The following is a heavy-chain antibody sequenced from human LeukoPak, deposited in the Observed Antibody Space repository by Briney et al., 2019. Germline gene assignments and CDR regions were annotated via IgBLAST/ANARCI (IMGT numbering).Heavy chain of an antibody. CDR3: ARDPGKSIAARPMEGDDY. J-gene: IGHJ4*02. D-gene: IGHD6-6*01. CDR2: IYHSGST. CDR1: GGSISSGGYY. V-gene: IGHV4-30-2*01. Sequence: PSQTLSLTCTVSGGSISSGGYYWGWIRQPPGKGLEWIGYIYHSGSTYYNPSLKSRVTISVDRSKNQFSLKLSSVTAADTAVYYCARDPGKSIAARPMEGDDYWGQGTLVTVSS.